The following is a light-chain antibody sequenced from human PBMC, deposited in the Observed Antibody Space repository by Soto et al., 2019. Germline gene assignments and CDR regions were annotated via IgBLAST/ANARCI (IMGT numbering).Light chain of an antibody. Sequence: ESMLTQSPGTLSLSPGERATLSCRASQSVSTRYLAWYQQKPGQAPRLLIYGASIRATDIPDRFSGSGSGTDFTLTISRVEPEDFAVYYCHQFGSSPPAFTFGQGTKLEI. V-gene: IGKV3-20*01. J-gene: IGKJ2*01. CDR1: QSVSTRY. CDR2: GAS. CDR3: HQFGSSPPAFT.